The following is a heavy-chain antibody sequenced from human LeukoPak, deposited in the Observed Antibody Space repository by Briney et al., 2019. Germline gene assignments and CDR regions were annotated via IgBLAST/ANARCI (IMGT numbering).Heavy chain of an antibody. CDR3: ARGDSSGWYVWFDP. D-gene: IGHD6-19*01. CDR2: INTGNGNT. CDR1: GYTFTSYA. V-gene: IGHV1-3*04. Sequence: ASVKVSCKASGYTFTSYAMHWVRQAPGQRLEWMGWINTGNGNTKYSQKFQGRVTITRDTSASTAYMELSSLRSEDTAVYYCARGDSSGWYVWFDPWGQGTLVTVSS. J-gene: IGHJ5*02.